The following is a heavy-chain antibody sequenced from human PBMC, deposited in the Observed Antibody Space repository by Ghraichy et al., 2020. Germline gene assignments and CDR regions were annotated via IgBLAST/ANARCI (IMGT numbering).Heavy chain of an antibody. CDR1: GGSISSYY. D-gene: IGHD3-22*01. J-gene: IGHJ6*02. Sequence: SETLSLTCTVSGGSISSYYWSWIRQPPGKGLEWIGYIYYSGSTNYNPSLKSRVTISVDTSKNQFSLKLSPVTAADTAVYYCARYKSNALGGSEWGTYYYDSSGYWRGDYYYGMDVWGQGTTVTVSS. CDR3: ARYKSNALGGSEWGTYYYDSSGYWRGDYYYGMDV. CDR2: IYYSGST. V-gene: IGHV4-59*01.